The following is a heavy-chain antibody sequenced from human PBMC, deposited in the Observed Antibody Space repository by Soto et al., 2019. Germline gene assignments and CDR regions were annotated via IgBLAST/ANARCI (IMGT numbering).Heavy chain of an antibody. D-gene: IGHD5-12*01. Sequence: SETLSLTCSVSGGSISRSNYFWGWIRQPPGKGLEWIGSISDSGSTHYNPSLKSRVTMSVDTSKNQFSLRLRSVTAADTAVYYCARPAVATKVNYFQYWGQGTLVTVSS. CDR3: ARPAVATKVNYFQY. V-gene: IGHV4-39*01. J-gene: IGHJ4*02. CDR1: GGSISRSNYF. CDR2: ISDSGST.